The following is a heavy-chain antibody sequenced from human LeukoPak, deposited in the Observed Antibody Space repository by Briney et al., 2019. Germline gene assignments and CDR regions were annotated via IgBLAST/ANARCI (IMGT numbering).Heavy chain of an antibody. CDR1: GGTFSSYA. CDR2: IIPIFGTA. J-gene: IGHJ6*03. V-gene: IGHV1-69*05. CDR3: ARVAWAAAGKGPYSYYYYMDV. D-gene: IGHD6-13*01. Sequence: GASVKVSCKASGGTFSSYAISWVRQAPGRGLEWMGGIIPIFGTANYAQKFQGRVTITTDESTSTAYMELSSLRSEDTAVYYCARVAWAAAGKGPYSYYYYMDVWGKGTTVTVSS.